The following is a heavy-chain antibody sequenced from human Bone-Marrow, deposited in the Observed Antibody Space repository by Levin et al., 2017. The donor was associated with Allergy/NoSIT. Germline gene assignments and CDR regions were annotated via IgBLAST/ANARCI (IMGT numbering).Heavy chain of an antibody. CDR3: ARYSSSWYRQSWFDP. J-gene: IGHJ5*02. Sequence: NSSETLSLTCAVYGGSFSGYYWSWIRQPPGKGLEWIGEINHSGSTNYNPSLKSRVTISVDTSKNQFSLKLSSVTAADTAVYYCARYSSSWYRQSWFDPWGQGTLVTVSS. CDR2: INHSGST. D-gene: IGHD6-13*01. CDR1: GGSFSGYY. V-gene: IGHV4-34*01.